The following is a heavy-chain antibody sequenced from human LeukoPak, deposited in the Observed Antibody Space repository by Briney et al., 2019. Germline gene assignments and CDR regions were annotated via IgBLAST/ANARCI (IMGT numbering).Heavy chain of an antibody. CDR3: AGEDSSSDRFDY. V-gene: IGHV1-69*02. J-gene: IGHJ4*02. CDR1: GGTFSSYT. D-gene: IGHD6-6*01. Sequence: GASVKVSCKASGGTFSSYTNSWVRQAPGQGLEWMGRIIPILGIANYAQKFQGRVTITADKSTSTAYMELSSLRSEDTAVYYCAGEDSSSDRFDYWGQGTLVTVSS. CDR2: IIPILGIA.